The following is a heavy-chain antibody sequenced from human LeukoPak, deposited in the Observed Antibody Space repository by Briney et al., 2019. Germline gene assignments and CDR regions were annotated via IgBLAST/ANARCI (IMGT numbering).Heavy chain of an antibody. V-gene: IGHV4-59*01. Sequence: PSETLSLTCTVSGGSISSYYWSWIRQPPGKGLEWIGYIYYSGSTNYNPSLKSRVTISVDTSKNQFSLKLSSVTAADTAVYYCAMLLIPNYGSGSYYFDYWGQGTLVTVSS. J-gene: IGHJ4*02. D-gene: IGHD3-10*01. CDR3: AMLLIPNYGSGSYYFDY. CDR1: GGSISSYY. CDR2: IYYSGST.